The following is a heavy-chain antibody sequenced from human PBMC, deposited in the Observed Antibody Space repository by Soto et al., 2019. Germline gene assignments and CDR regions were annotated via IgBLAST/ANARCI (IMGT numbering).Heavy chain of an antibody. J-gene: IGHJ4*02. CDR1: GFSLSTSGVG. Sequence: QITLKESGPTLVKPTQTLTLTCTFSGFSLSTSGVGVGWIRQPPGKALEWLTLIYWENAKRYSPSLTSRLTITQXTSKNQVVLTMTNMDPVDTATYYCAHRRRGSYFDYWGQGTLVTVSS. D-gene: IGHD3-16*01. V-gene: IGHV2-5*02. CDR2: IYWENAK. CDR3: AHRRRGSYFDY.